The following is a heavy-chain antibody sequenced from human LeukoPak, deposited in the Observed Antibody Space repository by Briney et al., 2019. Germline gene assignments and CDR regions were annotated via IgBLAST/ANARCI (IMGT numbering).Heavy chain of an antibody. Sequence: ASVKVSCKASGGTFSSYAISWVRQAPGQGLEWMGGIIPIFGTANYAQKFQGRVTITADESTSTAYMELGSLRSEDTAVYYCATYMVSGSFPQYYMDVWGKGTTVTVSS. CDR3: ATYMVSGSFPQYYMDV. J-gene: IGHJ6*03. CDR1: GGTFSSYA. D-gene: IGHD3-10*01. CDR2: IIPIFGTA. V-gene: IGHV1-69*13.